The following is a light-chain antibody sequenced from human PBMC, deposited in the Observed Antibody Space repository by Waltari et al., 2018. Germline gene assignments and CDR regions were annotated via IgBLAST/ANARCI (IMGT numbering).Light chain of an antibody. CDR1: SSDVVGYNY. CDR2: DVS. V-gene: IGLV2-14*01. Sequence: QSALTQPASVSGSPGQSITISCTGTSSDVVGYNYVSWYQQPPGKAPKPMIYDVSNRPSGVSNRFSGSKSGNTASLTISGLQAEDEADYYCSSYTSSSTLVVFGGGTKLTVL. J-gene: IGLJ2*01. CDR3: SSYTSSSTLVV.